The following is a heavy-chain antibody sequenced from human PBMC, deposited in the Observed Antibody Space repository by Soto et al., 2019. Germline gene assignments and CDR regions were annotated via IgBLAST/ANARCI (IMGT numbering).Heavy chain of an antibody. CDR1: GFTFSRHW. Sequence: EVQLVESGGALVQPGGSLRLSCAASGFTFSRHWMHWVRQAPGKGLMWISRIKGDGSSANYADSVRGRFTISRYNAKSTLYLQMDSLRAEDTAVYYCVRDGERSGDAGDSWGQGTQVTVSS. J-gene: IGHJ4*02. D-gene: IGHD1-26*01. CDR3: VRDGERSGDAGDS. CDR2: IKGDGSSA. V-gene: IGHV3-74*01.